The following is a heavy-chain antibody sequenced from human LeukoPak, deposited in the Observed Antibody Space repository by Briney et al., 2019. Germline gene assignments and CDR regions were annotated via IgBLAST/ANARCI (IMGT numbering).Heavy chain of an antibody. V-gene: IGHV3-74*01. J-gene: IGHJ5*01. CDR2: INGDGSRT. Sequence: GGSLRLSCAASGFTFSSYWMHWVRQGPGIGLVWVSRINGDGSRTDYADSVKGRFTVSRDTSENALYLQMSSLRAEDTAVYYCARAADTHFYGQTWGQGALVTVSS. CDR3: ARAADTHFYGQT. D-gene: IGHD2/OR15-2a*01. CDR1: GFTFSSYW.